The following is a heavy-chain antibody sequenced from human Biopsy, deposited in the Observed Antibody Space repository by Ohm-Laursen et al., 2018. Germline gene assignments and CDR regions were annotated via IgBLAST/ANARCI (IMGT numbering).Heavy chain of an antibody. D-gene: IGHD3-16*01. Sequence: ASVKVSCKASGYTFNTYDINWVRQAAGQGPEWMGWMNPNGGNTGFAQKFQGRITMTRSTSITTAYMELTNLRSEDTAVYYCAREGAFGDTDAYYGLDVWGLGTTVTVSS. J-gene: IGHJ6*02. CDR1: GYTFNTYD. CDR2: MNPNGGNT. CDR3: AREGAFGDTDAYYGLDV. V-gene: IGHV1-8*01.